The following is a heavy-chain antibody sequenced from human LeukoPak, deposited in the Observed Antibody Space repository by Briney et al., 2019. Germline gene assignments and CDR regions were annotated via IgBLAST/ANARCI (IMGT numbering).Heavy chain of an antibody. CDR2: INHSGST. CDR3: ARGGYCSSTSCYLSAFDI. V-gene: IGHV4-34*01. CDR1: GGSFSNYY. J-gene: IGHJ3*02. D-gene: IGHD2-2*01. Sequence: PSETLSLTCAVYGGSFSNYYWSWIRQPPGKGLEWIGEINHSGSTNYNPSLKSRVTISVDTSKKQFSLKLSSVTAADTAVYYCARGGYCSSTSCYLSAFDIWGQGTMVTVSS.